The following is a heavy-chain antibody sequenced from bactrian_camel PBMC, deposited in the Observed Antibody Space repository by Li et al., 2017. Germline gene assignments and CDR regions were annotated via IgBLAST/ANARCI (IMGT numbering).Heavy chain of an antibody. CDR3: AARWGNAFGY. V-gene: IGHV3S26*01. Sequence: HVQLVESGGGSVQAGGSLRLSCVASVDTDSSSSSCMAWFRQAPGKEREGVAVIDSDGDTSYADSVKGRFTISRDNAKNTLHLQLNSLKIEDTAMYYCAARWGNAFGYWGQGTQVTVS. D-gene: IGHD5*01. J-gene: IGHJ4*01. CDR2: IDSDGDT. CDR1: VDTDSSSSSC.